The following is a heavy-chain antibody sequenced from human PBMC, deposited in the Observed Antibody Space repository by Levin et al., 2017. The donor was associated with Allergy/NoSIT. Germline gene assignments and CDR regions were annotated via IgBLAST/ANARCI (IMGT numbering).Heavy chain of an antibody. J-gene: IGHJ1*01. D-gene: IGHD1-26*01. CDR1: GFPFSSHA. V-gene: IGHV3-30-3*01. CDR2: ISYDGTYD. Sequence: GGSLRLSCAASGFPFSSHAMHWVRQAPGKGLDWVAVISYDGTYDSYGDSVRGRFTISRDNSNNRLYLQMSDLRPEDTAVYHCAGEVGARQVNHWGQGTLVTVSS. CDR3: AGEVGARQVNH.